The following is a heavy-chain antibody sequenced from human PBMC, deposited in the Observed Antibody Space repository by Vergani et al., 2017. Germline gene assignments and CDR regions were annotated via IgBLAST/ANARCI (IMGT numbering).Heavy chain of an antibody. V-gene: IGHV3-30*18. J-gene: IGHJ6*02. Sequence: VQLVESGGGVVQPGRSLRLSCAASGFTFSSYGMHWVRQAPGKGLEWVAVISYDGSNKYYADSVKGRFTISRDNSKNTLYLQMNSLRAEDTAVYYCAKGELRSGVYYYYYGMDVWGQGTTVTVSS. D-gene: IGHD1-7*01. CDR1: GFTFSSYG. CDR3: AKGELRSGVYYYYYGMDV. CDR2: ISYDGSNK.